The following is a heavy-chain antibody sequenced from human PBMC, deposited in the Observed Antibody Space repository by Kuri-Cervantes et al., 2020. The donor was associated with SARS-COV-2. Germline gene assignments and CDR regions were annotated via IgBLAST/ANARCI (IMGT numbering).Heavy chain of an antibody. CDR3: VRFRYYDSSRHASDI. J-gene: IGHJ3*02. Sequence: ASVKVSCKASGYTFTGYYMHWVRQAPGQGLEWMGWVNPKTGGTKYAQKLQGRATMTRDTSITTAYMELSRLRYDDTAVYYCVRFRYYDSSRHASDIWGQGTMVTVSS. CDR2: VNPKTGGT. CDR1: GYTFTGYY. D-gene: IGHD3-22*01. V-gene: IGHV1-2*02.